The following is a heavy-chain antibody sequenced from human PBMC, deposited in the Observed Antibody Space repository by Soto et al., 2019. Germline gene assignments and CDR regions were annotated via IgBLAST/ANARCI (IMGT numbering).Heavy chain of an antibody. CDR1: GYTFTTYG. D-gene: IGHD3-22*01. Sequence: QIQLLQSGAEVKKPGTSVKVSCQASGYTFTTYGIIWVRQAPGQGLEWMGWINPNSGHTNYAQNLQDSATMTTDTSTNTAYMELRRLRSDDTAVYFCARGQVVNFDNWFDPWGQGTLVTVSS. CDR2: INPNSGHT. V-gene: IGHV1-18*01. CDR3: ARGQVVNFDNWFDP. J-gene: IGHJ5*02.